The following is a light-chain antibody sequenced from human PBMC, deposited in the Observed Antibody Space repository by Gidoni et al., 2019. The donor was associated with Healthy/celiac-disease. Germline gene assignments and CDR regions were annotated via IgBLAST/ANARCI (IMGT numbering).Light chain of an antibody. J-gene: IGKJ1*01. CDR2: GAS. V-gene: IGKV3-15*01. CDR3: QQYNNWPAWT. Sequence: EIVMTQSPATLSVLPGERATHSCRASQSVRSNLAWYQQKPGQAPRLRIYGASTRATGIPARVSGSGSGTEYTLTISSLQSEDFAVYYCQQYNNWPAWTFGQGTKVEIK. CDR1: QSVRSN.